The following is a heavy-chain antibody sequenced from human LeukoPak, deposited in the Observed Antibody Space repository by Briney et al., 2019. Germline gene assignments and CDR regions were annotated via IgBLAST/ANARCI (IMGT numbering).Heavy chain of an antibody. J-gene: IGHJ4*02. D-gene: IGHD6-13*01. CDR1: GFTFSSYG. Sequence: GGSLRLSCAASGFTFSSYGMHWVRQAPGKGLEWVAFIRYDGSNKYYADSVKGRFTISRDNAKNSLYLQMNSLRAEDTAVYYCATDIAAAGTGDYWGQGTLVTVSS. CDR2: IRYDGSNK. CDR3: ATDIAAAGTGDY. V-gene: IGHV3-30*02.